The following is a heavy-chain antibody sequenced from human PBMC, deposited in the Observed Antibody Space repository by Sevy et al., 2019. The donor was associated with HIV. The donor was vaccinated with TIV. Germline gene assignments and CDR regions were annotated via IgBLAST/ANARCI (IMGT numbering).Heavy chain of an antibody. V-gene: IGHV5-51*01. CDR2: IYPGDSDP. Sequence: GESLKISCKGSGYSFTSYWIGWVRQMPGKGLEWMGIIYPGDSDPRYSPSFQGQVTISADKSISTSYLQWSSLKASDTAMYYCARRGQYCSSTSCRLYNWFDPWGQGTLVTVSS. CDR3: ARRGQYCSSTSCRLYNWFDP. CDR1: GYSFTSYW. J-gene: IGHJ5*02. D-gene: IGHD2-2*01.